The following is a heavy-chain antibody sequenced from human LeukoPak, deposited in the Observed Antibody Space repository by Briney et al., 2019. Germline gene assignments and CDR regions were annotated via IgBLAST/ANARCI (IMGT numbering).Heavy chain of an antibody. CDR1: GFTFSSYA. J-gene: IGHJ4*02. CDR2: ISGSGGST. CDR3: AKARAMIVVARPRD. Sequence: GGSLRLSCAASGFTFSSYAMSWVRQAPGKGLEWVSAISGSGGSTYYADSVKGRFTISRDNSKNTLYLQMNSLRAEDTAVYYCAKARAMIVVARPRDWGQGPRVTVSS. D-gene: IGHD3-22*01. V-gene: IGHV3-23*01.